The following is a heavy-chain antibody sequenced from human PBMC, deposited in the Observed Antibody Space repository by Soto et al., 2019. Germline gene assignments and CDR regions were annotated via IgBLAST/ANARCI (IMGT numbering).Heavy chain of an antibody. V-gene: IGHV3-30-3*01. Sequence: QVQLVESGGGVVQPGRSLRLSCAASGFRFSIYAMHWVRQAPCKGLEWVAVISYHGSTEYYGDSVKGRFTSSRDNSKNTLYLQMYSLRPEDTAIYYCARGYSYGPNWESDALDIWGQGAMVTVSS. CDR3: ARGYSYGPNWESDALDI. CDR2: ISYHGSTE. J-gene: IGHJ3*02. CDR1: GFRFSIYA. D-gene: IGHD5-18*01.